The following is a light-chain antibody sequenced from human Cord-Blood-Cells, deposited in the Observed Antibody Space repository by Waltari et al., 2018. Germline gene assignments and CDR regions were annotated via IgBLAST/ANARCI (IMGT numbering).Light chain of an antibody. J-gene: IGKJ4*01. CDR2: WAS. CDR3: QQYYSTLT. V-gene: IGKV4-1*01. CDR1: QSVLYSSNNKNY. Sequence: DIVMTQSPDSLAVSLGERATINCKSSQSVLYSSNNKNYLAWYQQKQRQPPKLLVYWASTRESGVPDRFSGSGSGTDFTLTISSLQAEDVAVYYCQQYYSTLTFGGGTKVEIK.